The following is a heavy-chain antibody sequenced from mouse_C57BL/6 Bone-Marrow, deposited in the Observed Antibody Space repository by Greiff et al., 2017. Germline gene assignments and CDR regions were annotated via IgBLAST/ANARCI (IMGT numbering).Heavy chain of an antibody. CDR1: GFTFSDYY. D-gene: IGHD1-1*01. CDR2: INYDGSST. V-gene: IGHV5-16*01. J-gene: IGHJ1*03. CDR3: ARGRFYYYGSSYDWYFDV. Sequence: EVQLVESEGGLVQPGSSMKLSCTASGFTFSDYYMAWVRQVPEKGLEWVANINYDGSSTYYLDSLKSRFIISRDNAKNILYLQMSSLKSEDTATYYCARGRFYYYGSSYDWYFDVWGTGTTVTVSS.